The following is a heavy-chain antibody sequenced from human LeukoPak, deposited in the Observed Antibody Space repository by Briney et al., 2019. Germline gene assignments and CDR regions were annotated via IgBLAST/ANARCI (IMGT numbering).Heavy chain of an antibody. CDR2: IYSGGST. Sequence: GGSLRLSCAASEFIVSSNYMSWVRQAPGKGLEWVSVIYSGGSTYYADSVKGRFIISRDNSKNTLYLQMGSLRAEDMAVYYCARGVEMATIGRATFDYWGQGTLVTVSS. D-gene: IGHD5-24*01. CDR1: EFIVSSNY. CDR3: ARGVEMATIGRATFDY. V-gene: IGHV3-66*01. J-gene: IGHJ4*02.